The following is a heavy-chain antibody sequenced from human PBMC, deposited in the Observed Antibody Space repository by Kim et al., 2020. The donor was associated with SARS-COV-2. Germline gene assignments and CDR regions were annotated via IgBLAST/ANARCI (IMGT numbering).Heavy chain of an antibody. D-gene: IGHD3-10*01. CDR1: GYTFTSYG. J-gene: IGHJ4*02. Sequence: ASVKVSCKASGYTFTSYGISWVRQAPGQGLEWMGWISAYNGNTNYAQKLQGRVTMTTDTSTSTAYMELRSLRSDDTAVYYCARGPLDSSVLLWFGDWGQGTLVTVSS. V-gene: IGHV1-18*04. CDR3: ARGPLDSSVLLWFGD. CDR2: ISAYNGNT.